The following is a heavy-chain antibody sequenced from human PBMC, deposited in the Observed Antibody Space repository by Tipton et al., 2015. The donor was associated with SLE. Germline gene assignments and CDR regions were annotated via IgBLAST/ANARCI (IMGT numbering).Heavy chain of an antibody. D-gene: IGHD2-2*01. Sequence: SLRLSCAASGFTFSSYNMNWVRQAPGKGLEWVSYISSSSSSIYYADSVRGRFTISKDKAKNSLYLQMNSLRAEDTAVYYCARVYCSSDTCYQIDCWGQGTLVTVSS. CDR1: GFTFSSYN. CDR2: ISSSSSSI. V-gene: IGHV3-48*01. CDR3: ARVYCSSDTCYQIDC. J-gene: IGHJ4*02.